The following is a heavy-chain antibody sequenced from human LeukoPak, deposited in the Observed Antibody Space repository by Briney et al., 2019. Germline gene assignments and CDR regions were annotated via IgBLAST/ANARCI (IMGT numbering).Heavy chain of an antibody. J-gene: IGHJ4*02. V-gene: IGHV1-2*06. CDR3: ARYCSSTSCFEAPSASYYFDY. Sequence: GASVKVSCKASGYTFTGYYMYWVRQAPGQGLEWMGRINPNSGGTNYAQKFQGRVTMTRDTSISTAYMELSRLRSDDTAVYYCARYCSSTSCFEAPSASYYFDYWGQGTLVTVSS. CDR2: INPNSGGT. CDR1: GYTFTGYY. D-gene: IGHD2-2*01.